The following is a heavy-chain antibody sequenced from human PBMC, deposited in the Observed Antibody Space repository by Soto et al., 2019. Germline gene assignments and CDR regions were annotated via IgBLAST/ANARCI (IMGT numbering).Heavy chain of an antibody. D-gene: IGHD6-19*01. V-gene: IGHV1-69*13. Sequence: SVKVSCKASGGTFSSYAISWVRQAPGQGLEWMGGIIPIFGTANYAQKFQGRVTITADESTSTAYMELSSLRSEDTAVYYCARAPLTIAVAGTEYFQHWGQGTLVTVSS. CDR3: ARAPLTIAVAGTEYFQH. CDR1: GGTFSSYA. CDR2: IIPIFGTA. J-gene: IGHJ1*01.